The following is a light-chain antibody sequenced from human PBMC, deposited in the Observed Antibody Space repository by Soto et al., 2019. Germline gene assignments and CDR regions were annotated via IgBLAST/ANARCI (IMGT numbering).Light chain of an antibody. V-gene: IGKV1-12*02. CDR1: QIIGSW. CDR2: AAS. J-gene: IGKJ3*01. CDR3: QPANSFPFT. Sequence: DIQMTQSPSSVSASIGDRVTITCRASQIIGSWLAWYQQKPEKAPTLLIYAASTLQSGVPSRFSGSGSGTDFPLTIPSLHAEDSATYYCQPANSFPFTFGPGTTVEIK.